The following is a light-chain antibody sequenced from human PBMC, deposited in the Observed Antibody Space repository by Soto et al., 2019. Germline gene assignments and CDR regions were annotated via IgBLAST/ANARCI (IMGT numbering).Light chain of an antibody. V-gene: IGKV3-20*01. CDR1: QSVSSTY. J-gene: IGKJ4*01. Sequence: EIVLTQSPGTLSLSPGERATLSCRASQSVSSTYLAWYQHKPGQAPRLLIYGASSRATAIPDRFSGSGSGTDFTLTISRLEPEDFAVYYCQQYNDWPPAFGGGTKVEIK. CDR2: GAS. CDR3: QQYNDWPPA.